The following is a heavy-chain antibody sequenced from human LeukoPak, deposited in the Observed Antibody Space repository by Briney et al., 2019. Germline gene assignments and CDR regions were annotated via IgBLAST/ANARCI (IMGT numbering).Heavy chain of an antibody. Sequence: AGSLRLSCAASGFTFSSYGMNWVRQAPGKGLEWVCSITSNSFIYFADSVKGRFTISRDNAKNSLYLQMNSLRAEDTAVYYCTRDRGFCTGATCHPNDYWGQGTLVTVSS. D-gene: IGHD2-8*02. J-gene: IGHJ4*02. CDR3: TRDRGFCTGATCHPNDY. CDR2: ITSNSFI. V-gene: IGHV3-21*01. CDR1: GFTFSSYG.